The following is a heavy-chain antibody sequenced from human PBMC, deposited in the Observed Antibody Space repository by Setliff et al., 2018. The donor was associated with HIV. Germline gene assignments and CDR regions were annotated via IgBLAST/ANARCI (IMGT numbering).Heavy chain of an antibody. J-gene: IGHJ3*02. D-gene: IGHD5-12*01. Sequence: SETLSLTCTVSDGSFSSDYWTWIRQTPGKGLEWIGYIYYSGSTKYNPSLTSRVTISVDTSKNHFSLKLTSMTAAGTAVYYCARAEMATIVAFDIWGQGTMVTVSS. CDR2: IYYSGST. V-gene: IGHV4-59*01. CDR3: ARAEMATIVAFDI. CDR1: DGSFSSDY.